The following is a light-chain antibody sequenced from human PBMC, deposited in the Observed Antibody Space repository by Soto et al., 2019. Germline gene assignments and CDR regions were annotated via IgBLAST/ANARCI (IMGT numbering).Light chain of an antibody. CDR2: ANT. J-gene: IGLJ1*01. CDR3: AAWDDTFYV. CDR1: SSNIGSNP. Sequence: QSVLTQPPSASGTPGQSVTISCSGGSSNIGSNPVSWYQHVPGTAPELLIHANTQRSLGVPFRFSGSKSGTSASLAISGLHSDDEADYYCAAWDDTFYVFGSGTKVTVL. V-gene: IGLV1-44*01.